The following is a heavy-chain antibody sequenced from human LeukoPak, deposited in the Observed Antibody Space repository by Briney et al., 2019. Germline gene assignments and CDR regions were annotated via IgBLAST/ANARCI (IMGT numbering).Heavy chain of an antibody. CDR3: ARAQGGAITAFDY. D-gene: IGHD1-26*01. CDR2: ISYDGSNK. V-gene: IGHV3-30*01. J-gene: IGHJ4*02. CDR1: GFTFSNYA. Sequence: HSGGSLRLSCAASGFTFSNYAIHWVRQAPGKGLEWVTVISYDGSNKYYADSVKGRFTISRDNSKNTLYLQMNSLRAEDTAVYYCARAQGGAITAFDYWGQGTLVAVSS.